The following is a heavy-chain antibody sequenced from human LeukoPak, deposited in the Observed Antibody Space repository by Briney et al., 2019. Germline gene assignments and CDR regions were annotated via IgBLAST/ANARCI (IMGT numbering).Heavy chain of an antibody. V-gene: IGHV1-18*01. CDR2: ISAYNSNT. D-gene: IGHD6-6*01. Sequence: ASVKVSCKASGYTFTSYGINWVRQAPGQGLEWMGWISAYNSNTHYAQKLQGRVTMTTDTSTSTAYMEVRSLRSDDTAVYYCARAPGEQLVPPHYWGQGTLVTVSS. CDR1: GYTFTSYG. J-gene: IGHJ4*02. CDR3: ARAPGEQLVPPHY.